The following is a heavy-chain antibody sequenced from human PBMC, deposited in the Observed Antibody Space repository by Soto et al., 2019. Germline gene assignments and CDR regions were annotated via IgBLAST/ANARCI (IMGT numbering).Heavy chain of an antibody. CDR1: GYTFTSYG. D-gene: IGHD3-10*01. CDR3: ARIGVGSNRFGEDNWFDP. CDR2: ISAYNGNT. J-gene: IGHJ5*02. Sequence: ASVKVSCKASGYTFTSYGISWVRQAPGQGLEWMGWISAYNGNTNYAQKLQGRVTMTTDTSTSTAYMELRSLRSDDTAVYYCARIGVGSNRFGEDNWFDPWGQGTLVTVSS. V-gene: IGHV1-18*01.